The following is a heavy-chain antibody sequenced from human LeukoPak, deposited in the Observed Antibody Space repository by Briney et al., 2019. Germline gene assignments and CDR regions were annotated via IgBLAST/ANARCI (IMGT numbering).Heavy chain of an antibody. D-gene: IGHD3-16*01. CDR3: ARLSLGVRDDAFDI. V-gene: IGHV4-39*01. CDR2: IYYSGST. J-gene: IGHJ3*02. CDR1: GGSISSSSYY. Sequence: SETLSLTCTVSGGSISSSSYYWGWIRQPPGKGLEWIGSIYYSGSTYYNPSLKSRVTISVDTSKNQFSLKLSSVTAADTAVYYCARLSLGVRDDAFDIWGQGTMVTVSS.